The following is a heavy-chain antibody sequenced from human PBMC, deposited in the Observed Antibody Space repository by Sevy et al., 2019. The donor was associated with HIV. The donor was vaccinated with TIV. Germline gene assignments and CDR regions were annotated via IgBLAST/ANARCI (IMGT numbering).Heavy chain of an antibody. CDR2: ISSSSTYI. J-gene: IGHJ4*02. Sequence: GGSLRLSCAASGFTFSIYTMNWVRQAPGKWLEWVSSISSSSTYIYYADSVRGRFTISRDNAKNSLYLQMHSLRAEDTAVYYCASGSLDSTGYPFDYWGQGTLVTVSS. V-gene: IGHV3-21*01. D-gene: IGHD3-22*01. CDR1: GFTFSIYT. CDR3: ASGSLDSTGYPFDY.